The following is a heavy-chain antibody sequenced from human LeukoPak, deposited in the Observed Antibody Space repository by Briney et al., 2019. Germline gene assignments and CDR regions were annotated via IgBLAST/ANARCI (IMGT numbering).Heavy chain of an antibody. CDR2: INHSGST. CDR1: GGSFSGYY. V-gene: IGHV4-34*01. D-gene: IGHD3-10*01. J-gene: IGHJ5*02. Sequence: SETLSLTCAVYGGSFSGYYWSWIRQPPGKGLEWIGEINHSGSTNYNPSLKSRVTISVGTSKNQFSLKLSSMTAADTAVYYCARVAEITMVRGVRRWFDPWGQGTLVTVSS. CDR3: ARVAEITMVRGVRRWFDP.